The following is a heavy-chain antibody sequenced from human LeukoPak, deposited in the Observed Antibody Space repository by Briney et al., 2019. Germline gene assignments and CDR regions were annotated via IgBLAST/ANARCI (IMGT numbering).Heavy chain of an antibody. D-gene: IGHD1-1*01. Sequence: ASVKVSCKASGYTFTGYYMHWVRQAPGQGLEWMGWINPNSGGTNYTQKFQGRVTMTRDTSISTAYMERSRLRSDDTAVYYCARPAVQLERTGAFDLWGQGTMVTVSS. J-gene: IGHJ3*01. CDR3: ARPAVQLERTGAFDL. CDR2: INPNSGGT. V-gene: IGHV1-2*02. CDR1: GYTFTGYY.